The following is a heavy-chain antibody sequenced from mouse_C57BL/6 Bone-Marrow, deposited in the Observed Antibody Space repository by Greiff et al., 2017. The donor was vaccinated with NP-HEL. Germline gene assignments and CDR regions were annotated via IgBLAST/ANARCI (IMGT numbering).Heavy chain of an antibody. Sequence: QVQLQQSGAELVRPGTSVKVSCKASGYAFTNYLIEWVKQRPGQGLEWIGVINPGSGGTNYNEKFKGKATLTADKSSSTAYMQLSSLTSEDSAVYFCARERDYYSNYRFAYWGQGTLVTVSA. D-gene: IGHD2-5*01. J-gene: IGHJ3*01. CDR1: GYAFTNYL. CDR2: INPGSGGT. V-gene: IGHV1-54*01. CDR3: ARERDYYSNYRFAY.